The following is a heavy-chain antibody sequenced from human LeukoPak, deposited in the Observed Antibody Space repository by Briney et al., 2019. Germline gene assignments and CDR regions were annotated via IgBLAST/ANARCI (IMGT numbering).Heavy chain of an antibody. V-gene: IGHV4-4*07. J-gene: IGHJ3*02. CDR1: GGSISSYY. CDR3: ARDHSSSWYRGDAFDI. Sequence: SETLSLTCTVSGGSISSYYWSWIRQPAGKGLEWIGRIYTSGSTNYNPSLKSRVTMSVDTSKNQFSPKLSSVTAADTAVYYCARDHSSSWYRGDAFDIWGQGTMVTVSS. CDR2: IYTSGST. D-gene: IGHD6-13*01.